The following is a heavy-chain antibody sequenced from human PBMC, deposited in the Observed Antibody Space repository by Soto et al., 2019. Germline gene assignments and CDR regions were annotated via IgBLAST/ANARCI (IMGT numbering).Heavy chain of an antibody. J-gene: IGHJ4*02. CDR3: AFPDDSSGFDY. D-gene: IGHD3-22*01. CDR2: ISGSGGST. Sequence: EVQLVESGGGLVQPGGSLRLSCAASGFTFSSYAMNWVRQAPEKGLEWVSSISGSGGSTYYTDSVKGRFTISRDNSKNTLYLQMNSLRAGDTAVYYCAFPDDSSGFDYWGQGTLVTVSS. V-gene: IGHV3-23*04. CDR1: GFTFSSYA.